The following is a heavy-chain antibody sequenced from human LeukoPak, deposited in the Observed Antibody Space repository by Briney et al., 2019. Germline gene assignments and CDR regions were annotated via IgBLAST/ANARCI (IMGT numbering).Heavy chain of an antibody. J-gene: IGHJ4*02. Sequence: ASVKVSCKASGYTLTSYYMHWVRQAPGQGLEWMGIINPSGGSTSYAQKFQGRVTMTRDTSTSTVYMELSSLRSEDTAVYYCARTLDYYGSGSYSDYWGQGTLVTVSS. D-gene: IGHD3-10*01. V-gene: IGHV1-46*01. CDR2: INPSGGST. CDR1: GYTLTSYY. CDR3: ARTLDYYGSGSYSDY.